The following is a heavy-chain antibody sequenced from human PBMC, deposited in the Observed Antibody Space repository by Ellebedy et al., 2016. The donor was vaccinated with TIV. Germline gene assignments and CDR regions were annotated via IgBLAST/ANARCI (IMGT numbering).Heavy chain of an antibody. V-gene: IGHV3-48*03. Sequence: GESLKISCAASGFPFSNYEMIWVRQAPGKGLEWLSYVSGSGGTIYYADSVKGRFTISRDNAKKSLHLQMNSLRAEDTAVYYCARDLRGSGDYWGQGTLVTVSS. D-gene: IGHD3-10*01. J-gene: IGHJ4*02. CDR2: VSGSGGTI. CDR1: GFPFSNYE. CDR3: ARDLRGSGDY.